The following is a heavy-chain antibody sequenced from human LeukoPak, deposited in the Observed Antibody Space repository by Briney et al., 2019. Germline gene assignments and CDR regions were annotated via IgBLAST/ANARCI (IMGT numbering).Heavy chain of an antibody. V-gene: IGHV4-31*03. CDR3: ARVGYSSGWYYFDY. CDR1: GGSISSGGYY. D-gene: IGHD6-19*01. J-gene: IGHJ4*02. CDR2: IYYSGST. Sequence: SSETLSLTCTVSGGSISSGGYYWSWIRQHPGKGLEWIGYIYYSGSTYYNPSLKSRVTISVDTSKSQFSLKLSSVTAADTAVYYCARVGYSSGWYYFDYWGQGTLVTVSS.